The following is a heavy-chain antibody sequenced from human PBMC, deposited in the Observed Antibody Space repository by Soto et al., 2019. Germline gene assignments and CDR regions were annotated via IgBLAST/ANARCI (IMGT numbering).Heavy chain of an antibody. V-gene: IGHV3-23*01. J-gene: IGHJ4*02. CDR3: ARQMTSSTNYYDY. CDR2: ISGRGGGT. CDR1: GFTFSTYA. Sequence: GGSLRLSCAASGFTFSTYAMSWVRQAPGKGLEWVSAISGRGGGTFYADSVKGRFTIARDNSKNTLFLQMNSLRAEDTAVYFCARQMTSSTNYYDYWGQGTLVTVSS. D-gene: IGHD2-2*01.